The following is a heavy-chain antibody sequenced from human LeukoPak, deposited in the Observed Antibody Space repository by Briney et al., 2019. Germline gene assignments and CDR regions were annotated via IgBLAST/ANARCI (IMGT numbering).Heavy chain of an antibody. J-gene: IGHJ4*02. CDR3: ARDLTGAVFDF. CDR2: ITSDGSST. CDR1: GFTFSSYW. D-gene: IGHD1-26*01. V-gene: IGHV3-74*01. Sequence: GGSLRLSCAASGFTFSSYWMHWVRQAPGKGLVCVSRITSDGSSTSYADSVRGRFTVSRDNAKNTVYLQMNCLRAEDTAVYYCARDLTGAVFDFWGQGTLVTVSS.